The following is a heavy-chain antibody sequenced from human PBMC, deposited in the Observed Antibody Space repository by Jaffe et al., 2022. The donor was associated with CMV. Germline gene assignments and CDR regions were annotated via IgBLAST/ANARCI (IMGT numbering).Heavy chain of an antibody. CDR2: ISGSGGST. V-gene: IGHV3-23*04. D-gene: IGHD2-2*01. Sequence: EVQLVESGGGLVQPGGSLRLSCAASGFTFSSYAMSWVRQAPGKGLEWVSAISGSGGSTYYADSVKGRFTISRDNSKNTLYLQMNSLRAEDTAVYYCAKDGEGYCSSTSCSLTYYYYYMDVWGKGTTVTVSS. CDR1: GFTFSSYA. CDR3: AKDGEGYCSSTSCSLTYYYYYMDV. J-gene: IGHJ6*03.